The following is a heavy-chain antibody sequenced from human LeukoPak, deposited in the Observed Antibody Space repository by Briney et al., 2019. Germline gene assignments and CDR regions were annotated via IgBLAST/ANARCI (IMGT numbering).Heavy chain of an antibody. V-gene: IGHV3-48*03. D-gene: IGHD5-24*01. CDR3: ARDGGSSEMATKSGIDY. CDR2: ISSSGSTI. CDR1: GFTFSSYE. J-gene: IGHJ4*02. Sequence: GSLRLSCAASGFTFSSYEMNWVRQAPGKGLEWVSYISSSGSTIYYADSAKGRFTISRDNAKNSLYLQMNSLRAEDTAVYYCARDGGSSEMATKSGIDYWGQGTLVTVSS.